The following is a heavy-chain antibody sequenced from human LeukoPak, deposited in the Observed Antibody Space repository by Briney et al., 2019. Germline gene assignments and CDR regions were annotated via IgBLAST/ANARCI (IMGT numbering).Heavy chain of an antibody. CDR2: IYYSGST. CDR1: GGSISSGGYY. CDR3: ARDTYGKTNWFDP. J-gene: IGHJ5*02. V-gene: IGHV4-30-4*01. D-gene: IGHD4-17*01. Sequence: KPSETLSLTCTVSGGSISSGGYYWSWIRQPPGKGLEWIGYIYYSGSTYYNPSLKSRVTISVDTSKNQFSLKLSSVTAADTAVYYCARDTYGKTNWFDPWGQGTLVTVSS.